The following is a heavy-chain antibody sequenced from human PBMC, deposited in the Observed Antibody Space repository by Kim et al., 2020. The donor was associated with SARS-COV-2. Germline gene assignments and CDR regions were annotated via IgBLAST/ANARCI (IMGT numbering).Heavy chain of an antibody. CDR2: ISHDGSKK. Sequence: GGSLRLSCAASGFPFSDYGMHWVRQAPGKGLEWVAFISHDGSKKFYADSVKGRFTISRDNSKNTLYVQMNSLRPEDTAVYYCANGQGVSGGTAAFDYWGQGTVVAVSS. CDR3: ANGQGVSGGTAAFDY. D-gene: IGHD1-26*01. V-gene: IGHV3-30*02. CDR1: GFPFSDYG. J-gene: IGHJ4*01.